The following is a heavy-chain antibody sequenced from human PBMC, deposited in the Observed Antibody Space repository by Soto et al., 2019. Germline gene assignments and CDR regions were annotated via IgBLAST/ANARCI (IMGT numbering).Heavy chain of an antibody. CDR3: ARLPGIAAAGTIDAFDI. J-gene: IGHJ3*02. V-gene: IGHV1-3*01. CDR1: GYTFTSYA. CDR2: INAGNGNT. D-gene: IGHD6-13*01. Sequence: XVKVSCKASGYTFTSYAMHWVRQAPGQRLEWMGWINAGNGNTKYSQKFQGRVTITRDTSASTAYMELSSLRSEDKAVYYCARLPGIAAAGTIDAFDIWGQGTMVTVSS.